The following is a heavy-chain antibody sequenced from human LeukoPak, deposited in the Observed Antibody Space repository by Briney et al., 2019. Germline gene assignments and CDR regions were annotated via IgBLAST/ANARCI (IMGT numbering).Heavy chain of an antibody. CDR2: IYYSGST. Sequence: SETLSLTCTVSGGSISSSSYYWGWIRQPPGKGLEWIGSIYYSGSTYYNPSLKSRVTISVDTSKNQFSLKLSSVTAADTAVYYCARGYSGSNPGYWGQGTLVTVSS. CDR1: GGSISSSSYY. J-gene: IGHJ4*02. D-gene: IGHD1-26*01. CDR3: ARGYSGSNPGY. V-gene: IGHV4-39*01.